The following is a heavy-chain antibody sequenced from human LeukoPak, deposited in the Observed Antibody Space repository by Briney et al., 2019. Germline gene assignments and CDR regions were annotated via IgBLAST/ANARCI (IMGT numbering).Heavy chain of an antibody. J-gene: IGHJ4*02. D-gene: IGHD4-17*01. CDR3: ARDNEDGDYVSY. CDR1: GFTFSDYY. Sequence: GGSLRLSRAASGFTFSDYYMSWIRQAPGKGLKWVSYISGSTTYTNYADSVKGRFTISRDNAKNSLYLQMNSLRAEDTAVYYCARDNEDGDYVSYWGQGILVTVSS. V-gene: IGHV3-11*06. CDR2: ISGSTTYT.